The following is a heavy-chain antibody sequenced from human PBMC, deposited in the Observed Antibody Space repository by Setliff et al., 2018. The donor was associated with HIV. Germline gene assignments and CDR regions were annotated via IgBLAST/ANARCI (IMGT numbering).Heavy chain of an antibody. J-gene: IGHJ3*02. D-gene: IGHD6-19*01. V-gene: IGHV4-38-2*01. Sequence: SETLSLTCDVSGSYISNSYYWGWVRQPPGKGLEWIGSIYHSGTTYYNPSLKGRVTISVATSKIQFSLKLTSVTAADTALYYCARSKYSSGWYSDHDAFDIWGQGTMVTVSS. CDR3: ARSKYSSGWYSDHDAFDI. CDR2: IYHSGTT. CDR1: GSYISNSYY.